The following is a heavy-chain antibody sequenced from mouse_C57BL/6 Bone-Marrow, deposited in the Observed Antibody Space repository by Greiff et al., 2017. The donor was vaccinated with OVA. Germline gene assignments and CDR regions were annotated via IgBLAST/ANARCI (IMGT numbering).Heavy chain of an antibody. D-gene: IGHD4-1*01. Sequence: EVQLQQSGPVLVKPGASVTMSCKASGYTFTDYYMNCVKQSHGKSLEWIGVINPYNGGTSYNQKFKGKATLTVDKSYSQAYMELISMTSEDSTVDYCAREGTGTSYYAMCYRGHGISVTFSS. CDR3: AREGTGTSYYAMCY. CDR1: GYTFTDYY. J-gene: IGHJ4*01. CDR2: INPYNGGT. V-gene: IGHV1-19*01.